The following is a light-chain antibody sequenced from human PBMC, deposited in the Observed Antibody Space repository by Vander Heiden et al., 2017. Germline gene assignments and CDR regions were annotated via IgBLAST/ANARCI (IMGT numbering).Light chain of an antibody. CDR3: QQYGSSPGVT. CDR2: GAS. J-gene: IGKJ3*01. Sequence: EIVLTQSPGPLSLSPGEGATLSCRASQSVSSSYLAWYQQKPGQAPRLLIYGASSRATGIPDRFSGSGSGTDFTLTISRLEPEDFAVYYCQQYGSSPGVTFGPGTKVDIK. CDR1: QSVSSSY. V-gene: IGKV3-20*01.